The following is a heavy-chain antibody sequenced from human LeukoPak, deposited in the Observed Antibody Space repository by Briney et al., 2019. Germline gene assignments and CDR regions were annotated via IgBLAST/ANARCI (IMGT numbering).Heavy chain of an antibody. V-gene: IGHV1-18*01. CDR1: GYIFTNYG. Sequence: ASVKVSCKASGYIFTNYGINWVRQAPGQGLEWMGWISAYNGNTNYAQKLQGRVTMTTDTYTSTAYMELRSLSSDDPAVYYCARGSNDYWGQGTLVTVSS. J-gene: IGHJ4*02. CDR2: ISAYNGNT. CDR3: ARGSNDY.